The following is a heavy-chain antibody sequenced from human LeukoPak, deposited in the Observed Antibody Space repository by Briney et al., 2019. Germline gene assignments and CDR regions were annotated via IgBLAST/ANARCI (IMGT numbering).Heavy chain of an antibody. D-gene: IGHD1-26*01. J-gene: IGHJ3*02. Sequence: PGGSLRLSCAASGFTFSSYSMNWVRQAPGKGLEWVSSITSSSRYIYYADSVKGRFTISRDNAKNSLYLQMNYLRAEDTAVYYCARDPSYRGFDAFDIWGQGAMVTVSP. CDR3: ARDPSYRGFDAFDI. CDR2: ITSSSRYI. CDR1: GFTFSSYS. V-gene: IGHV3-21*01.